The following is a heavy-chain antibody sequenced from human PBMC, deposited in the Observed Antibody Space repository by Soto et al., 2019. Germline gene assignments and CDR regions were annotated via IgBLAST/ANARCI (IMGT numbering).Heavy chain of an antibody. CDR1: GGSISSGGYY. CDR2: IYYSGST. CDR3: ARDLEGYYYGSGTKVPYYMDV. J-gene: IGHJ6*03. V-gene: IGHV4-31*03. Sequence: PSETLSLTCTVSGGSISSGGYYWSWIRQHPGKGLEWIGYIYYSGSTYYNPSLKSRVTISVDTSKNQFSLKLSSVTAADTAVYYCARDLEGYYYGSGTKVPYYMDVWGKGTTVTVSS. D-gene: IGHD3-10*01.